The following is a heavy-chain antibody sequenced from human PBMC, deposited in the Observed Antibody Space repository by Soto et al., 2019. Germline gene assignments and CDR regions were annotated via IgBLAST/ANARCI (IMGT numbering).Heavy chain of an antibody. Sequence: QLQLQESGPGLVKPSETLSLTCTVSGGSISSSSYYWGWIRQPPGKGLEWIGSIYYSGSTYYNPSLKSRVTISLDTSKNQFALNLSSVAAADTAVYYCAAVEGCSGGSCYSSFDYWGQGTLVTVSS. V-gene: IGHV4-39*01. CDR1: GGSISSSSYY. D-gene: IGHD2-15*01. CDR2: IYYSGST. CDR3: AAVEGCSGGSCYSSFDY. J-gene: IGHJ4*02.